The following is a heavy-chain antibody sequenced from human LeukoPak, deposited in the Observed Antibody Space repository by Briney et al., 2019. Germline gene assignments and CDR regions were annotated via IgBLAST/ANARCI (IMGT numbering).Heavy chain of an antibody. D-gene: IGHD3-22*01. CDR1: GGSISSSNW. CDR2: IYHSGST. V-gene: IGHV4-4*02. J-gene: IGHJ4*02. CDR3: ARDVAYYYDSSGYYPLDY. Sequence: PSETLSLTCAVSGGSISSSNWWSWVRQPPGKGLEWIGEIYHSGSTNYNPSLKSRVTISVDKSKNQFSLKLSSVTAADTAVYYCARDVAYYYDSSGYYPLDYWGQGTLVTVSS.